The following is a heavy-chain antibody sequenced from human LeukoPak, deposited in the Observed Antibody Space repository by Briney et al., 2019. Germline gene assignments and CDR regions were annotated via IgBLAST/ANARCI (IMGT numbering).Heavy chain of an antibody. CDR2: ISFDGNS. Sequence: SETLSLTCAVYGGSFSGYYWGWIRQSPGKGLEWIGSISFDGNSYYDPSLKSRVTVSRDTSKNQFSLKVNSVTAADTAVYYCARINGGIWGQGTLVTVSS. CDR1: GGSFSGYY. V-gene: IGHV4-34*01. D-gene: IGHD2-8*01. CDR3: ARINGGI. J-gene: IGHJ4*02.